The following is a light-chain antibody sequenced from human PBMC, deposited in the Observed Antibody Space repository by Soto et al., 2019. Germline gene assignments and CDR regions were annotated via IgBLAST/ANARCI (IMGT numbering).Light chain of an antibody. Sequence: DIQMTQSPSTLSASVGDRVTITCRASQSISNWLAWYQQKPGKAPKLLIYDASYLERGVPSRFSGSGSGTEFTLTISSLQPDDLATYYCQQYNSFWTFGQGTKVDIK. CDR2: DAS. CDR1: QSISNW. CDR3: QQYNSFWT. V-gene: IGKV1-5*01. J-gene: IGKJ1*01.